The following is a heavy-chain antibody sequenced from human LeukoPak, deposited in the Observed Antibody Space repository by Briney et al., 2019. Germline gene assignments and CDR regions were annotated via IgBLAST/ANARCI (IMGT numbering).Heavy chain of an antibody. CDR1: GYTFTSYA. J-gene: IGHJ4*02. CDR3: ARDRSSYVWGSYRFLLDV. D-gene: IGHD3-16*02. V-gene: IGHV7-4-1*02. Sequence: GASVKVSCKASGYTFTSYAMNWVRQAPGQGLEWMGWINTNTGNPMYAQGFTGRFVFSLDTSVSTAYLQISSLKAEDTAVYYCARDRSSYVWGSYRFLLDVWGQGTLVTVSS. CDR2: INTNTGNP.